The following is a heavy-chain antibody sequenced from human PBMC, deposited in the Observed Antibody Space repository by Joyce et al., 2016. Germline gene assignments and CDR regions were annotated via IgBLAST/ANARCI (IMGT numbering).Heavy chain of an antibody. CDR3: ARGKAFDV. Sequence: EVQLVESGGGLVQPGGSLRLSCAASGFTFSGNSMGWLRQAPGGGLEWVANIKQDGSAVYSLDSVKGRFTVSRDKARSLVHLQMVSLRVEDTALYYCARGKAFDVWGQGTMVTVSS. CDR1: GFTFSGNS. CDR2: IKQDGSAV. J-gene: IGHJ3*01. V-gene: IGHV3-7*01.